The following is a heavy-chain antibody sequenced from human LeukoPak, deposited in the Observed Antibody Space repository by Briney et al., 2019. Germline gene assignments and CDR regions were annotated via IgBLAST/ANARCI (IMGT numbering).Heavy chain of an antibody. CDR1: GFTFSHYG. V-gene: IGHV3-33*06. D-gene: IGHD3-22*01. J-gene: IGHJ4*02. CDR2: IWSDGSYE. CDR3: AKGIYDSSGSDY. Sequence: GRSLRLSCAASGFTFSHYGMHWVRQAPGKGLEWVAVIWSDGSYEYYADSVKGRFTISRDNSKNTLYLQMNSLRAEDTAVYYCAKGIYDSSGSDYWGQGTLVTVSS.